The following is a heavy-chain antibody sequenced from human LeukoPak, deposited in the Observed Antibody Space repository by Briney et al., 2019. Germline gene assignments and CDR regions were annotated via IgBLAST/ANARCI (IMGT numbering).Heavy chain of an antibody. J-gene: IGHJ4*02. CDR3: AKSRHPYNWNDGAFFDY. D-gene: IGHD1-20*01. V-gene: IGHV3-30*04. Sequence: GGSLRLSCAASGFTFSSYAMHWVRQAPGKGLEWVAVISYDGSNKYYADSVKGRFTISRDNSKNTLYLQVNSLRPEDTAVYYCAKSRHPYNWNDGAFFDYWGQGTLVTVSS. CDR2: ISYDGSNK. CDR1: GFTFSSYA.